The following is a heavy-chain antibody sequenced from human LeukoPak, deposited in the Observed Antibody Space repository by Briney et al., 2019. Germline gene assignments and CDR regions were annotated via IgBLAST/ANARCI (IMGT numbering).Heavy chain of an antibody. Sequence: SETLSLTCAVYGGSFSGYYWSWIRQPPGEGLEWIGEITDSGSTNYNPSLKSRVTISVDTSKNQFSLKLSCVTAADTAVYYCARGRGMVRAPMDVWGKGTTVTVSS. D-gene: IGHD3-10*01. CDR1: GGSFSGYY. CDR2: ITDSGST. V-gene: IGHV4-34*01. CDR3: ARGRGMVRAPMDV. J-gene: IGHJ6*04.